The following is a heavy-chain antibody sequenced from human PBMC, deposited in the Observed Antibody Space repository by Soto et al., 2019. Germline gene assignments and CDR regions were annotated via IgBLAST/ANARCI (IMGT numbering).Heavy chain of an antibody. J-gene: IGHJ6*02. CDR2: ISGSGGST. D-gene: IGHD2-2*01. CDR1: GFTFSSYA. Sequence: GGSLRLSCAASGFTFSSYAMSWVRQAPGKGLEWVSAISGSGGSTYYADSVKGRFTISRDNSKNTLYLQMNSLRAEDTAVYYCAKVLGSVPAANYYGMDVWGQGTTVTVSS. V-gene: IGHV3-23*01. CDR3: AKVLGSVPAANYYGMDV.